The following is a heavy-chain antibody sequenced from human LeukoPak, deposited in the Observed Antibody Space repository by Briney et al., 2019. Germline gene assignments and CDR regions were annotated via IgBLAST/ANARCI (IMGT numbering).Heavy chain of an antibody. CDR1: GFTVSSNY. Sequence: SGGSLRLSCAAPGFTVSSNYMNWVRQAPGEGLEWVSVIYSGGGTSYAGSVKGRFTISRDNSKNTLYLQMNSLRAEDTAVYFCARGGGYYGSGSYYKFDYWGQGTLVTVSS. CDR3: ARGGGYYGSGSYYKFDY. V-gene: IGHV3-53*01. J-gene: IGHJ4*02. D-gene: IGHD3-10*01. CDR2: IYSGGGT.